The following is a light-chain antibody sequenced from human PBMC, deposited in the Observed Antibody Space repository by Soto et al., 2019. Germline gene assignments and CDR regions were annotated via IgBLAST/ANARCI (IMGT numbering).Light chain of an antibody. CDR3: SSYAGSNNV. V-gene: IGLV2-8*01. CDR2: EVS. Sequence: QSALTQPPSASGSPGQSVTISCTGTSSDVGGYNYVSWYQQHPGKAPKLMIYEVSQRPSGVPDRFSGSKSGNTASLTVFGVEAEDEADDYCSSYAGSNNVFVTGTTVTVL. J-gene: IGLJ1*01. CDR1: SSDVGGYNY.